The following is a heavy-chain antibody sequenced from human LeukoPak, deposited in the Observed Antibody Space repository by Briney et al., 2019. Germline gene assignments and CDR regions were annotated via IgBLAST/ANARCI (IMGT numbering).Heavy chain of an antibody. D-gene: IGHD4-11*01. CDR3: ARSKGRVSWFDP. V-gene: IGHV4-38-2*02. CDR1: GYSISSGYY. CDR2: FYHSGST. J-gene: IGHJ5*02. Sequence: SETLSLTCTVSGYSISSGYYWGWIRQPPGKGLEWVGSFYHSGSTYYNPSLKSRVTISVDTSKNQFSLKLRSVTAADTAVYRARSKGRVSWFDPWGQGTLVTVSS.